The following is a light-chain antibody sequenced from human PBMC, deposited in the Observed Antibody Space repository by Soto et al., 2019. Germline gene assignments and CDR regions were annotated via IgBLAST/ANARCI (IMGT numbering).Light chain of an antibody. CDR3: SSYTSSSTLDV. Sequence: QSVLTQPASVSGSPGQSITISCTGTSSDVGGYNYVSWYQQHPGKAPKLMIYEVSNRPSGVSNRFSGSKSDNTASLTISGLQAEDEADYYCSSYTSSSTLDVFGTGTKV. J-gene: IGLJ1*01. V-gene: IGLV2-14*01. CDR1: SSDVGGYNY. CDR2: EVS.